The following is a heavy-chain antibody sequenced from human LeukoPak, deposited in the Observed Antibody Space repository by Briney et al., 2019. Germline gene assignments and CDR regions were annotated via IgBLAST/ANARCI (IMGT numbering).Heavy chain of an antibody. J-gene: IGHJ4*02. CDR2: ISYDGSNK. Sequence: GRSLRLSCAASGFTFSSYGMHWVRQAPGKGLEWVAVISYDGSNKYYADSVKGRFTISRDNSKNTLYLQMNSLRAEDTAVYYCASKDRHGYWGQGTLVTVSS. CDR1: GFTFSSYG. V-gene: IGHV3-30*03. D-gene: IGHD2-15*01. CDR3: ASKDRHGY.